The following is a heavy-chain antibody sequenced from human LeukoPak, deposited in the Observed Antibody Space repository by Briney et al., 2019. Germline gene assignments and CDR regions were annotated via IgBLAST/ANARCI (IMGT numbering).Heavy chain of an antibody. CDR1: GYSFTNYW. CDR3: AGAEVLYGDAFDV. Sequence: GESLKISCQGSGYSFTNYWIGWVRQMPGKGLEWMGIIYPSDSDTRYSPSFQGQVTISADDSINTAYLQWSSLKASDTAMYYCAGAEVLYGDAFDVWGQGTMVTVSS. J-gene: IGHJ3*01. V-gene: IGHV5-51*01. D-gene: IGHD2/OR15-2a*01. CDR2: IYPSDSDT.